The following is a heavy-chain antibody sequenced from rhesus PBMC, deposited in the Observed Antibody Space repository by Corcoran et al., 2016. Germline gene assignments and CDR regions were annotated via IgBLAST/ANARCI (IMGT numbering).Heavy chain of an antibody. Sequence: QVQLQESGPGLAKPPEPLSLTCAVSGYSISSGYAWSWVRQPSGKGLGWIGYVGGSSGSTNYNPSLKSRVTISKDTSKNQFSLKLSSVTAADTAVYYCGRGYTWEYDLDYWGQGVLVTVSS. V-gene: IGHV4-127*01. CDR3: GRGYTWEYDLDY. J-gene: IGHJ4*01. CDR2: VGGSSGST. CDR1: GYSISSGYA. D-gene: IGHD1-44*01.